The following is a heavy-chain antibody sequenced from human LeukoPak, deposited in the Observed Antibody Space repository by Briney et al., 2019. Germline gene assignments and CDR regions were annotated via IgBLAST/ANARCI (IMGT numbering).Heavy chain of an antibody. CDR2: IYYSGST. J-gene: IGHJ6*04. CDR1: GGSISSGDYY. CDR3: ARTMVRGVRHYYYYGMDV. Sequence: SQTLSLTCTVSGGSISSGDYYWSWIRQPPGKGLEWIGYIYYSGSTYYNPSLKSRVTISVDTSKNQFSLKLSSVTAADTAVYYCARTMVRGVRHYYYYGMDVWGKGTTATVSS. V-gene: IGHV4-30-4*01. D-gene: IGHD3-10*01.